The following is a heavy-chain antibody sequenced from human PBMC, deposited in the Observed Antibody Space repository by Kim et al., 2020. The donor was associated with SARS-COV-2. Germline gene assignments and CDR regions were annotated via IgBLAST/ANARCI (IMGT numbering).Heavy chain of an antibody. V-gene: IGHV3-21*06. J-gene: IGHJ5*02. CDR1: GFTFSSYS. CDR3: VSHPDNWGWFDH. Sequence: GGSLRLSCAASGFTFSSYSMNWVRQAPGKGLEWVSAISGSGSDIFYADSLKGRFTISRDNAKNSLYLQMNSLRDEDTAVYYCVSHPDNWGWFDHWGQGTLVTVSS. CDR2: ISGSGSDI. D-gene: IGHD7-27*01.